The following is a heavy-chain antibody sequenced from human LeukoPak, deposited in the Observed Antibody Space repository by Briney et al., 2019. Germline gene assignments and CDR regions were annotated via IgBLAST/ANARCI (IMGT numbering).Heavy chain of an antibody. CDR2: INPGGGNT. V-gene: IGHV1-46*01. CDR1: GYTFTNYY. Sequence: ASVKVSCKASGYTFTNYYMHWVRQAPGQGPEWMGLINPGGGNTNYAQNFQGRVTMTRDTSTSTVYMELSSLRSEDTAIYYCARIRDGYNDAYDIWGQGTVVTVSS. J-gene: IGHJ3*02. D-gene: IGHD5-24*01. CDR3: ARIRDGYNDAYDI.